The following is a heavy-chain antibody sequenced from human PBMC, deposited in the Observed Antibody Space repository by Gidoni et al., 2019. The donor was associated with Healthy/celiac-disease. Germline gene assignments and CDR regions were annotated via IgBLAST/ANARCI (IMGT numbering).Heavy chain of an antibody. V-gene: IGHV3-15*01. CDR3: TMLDDLPFDN. CDR1: GFTFRNAW. J-gene: IGHJ4*02. Sequence: EVQLVESGGGLVKPGGSLRLSCAASGFTFRNAWMSWVRQAPGKGLGWVGSIKSKTDSGTTDYAAPVKGRFTISRDDSKNTLYLQMNSMKNEDTAVYYCTMLDDLPFDNWGQGTLVTVSS. D-gene: IGHD1-1*01. CDR2: IKSKTDSGTT.